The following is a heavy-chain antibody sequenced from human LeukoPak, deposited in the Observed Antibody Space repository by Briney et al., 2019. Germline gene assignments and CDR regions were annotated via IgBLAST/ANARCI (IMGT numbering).Heavy chain of an antibody. J-gene: IGHJ4*02. CDR1: GFTFSDYH. D-gene: IGHD6-13*01. CDR2: ISGRGRTI. CDR3: ARGSSPPDY. Sequence: GGSLGLSCAASGFTFSDYHMSWIRQAPGKGLEWVSDISGRGRTIYYADSVKGRFTISRDNAKNSLYLQLNSLRVEDTAVYYCARGSSPPDYWGQGTLVTVSS. V-gene: IGHV3-11*01.